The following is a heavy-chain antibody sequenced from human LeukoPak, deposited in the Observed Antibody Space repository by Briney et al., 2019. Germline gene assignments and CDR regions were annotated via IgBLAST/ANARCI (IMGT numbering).Heavy chain of an antibody. CDR2: IYYSGST. Sequence: SQTLSLTCTVSGDSISSGDYYWRWIRQPPGKGLEWIGYIYYSGSTNYNPSLKSRVTISVDTSKNQFSLKLSSVTAADTAVYYCARSAVEYDSSGYYAGTYFDYWGQGTLVTVSS. J-gene: IGHJ4*02. CDR1: GDSISSGDYY. V-gene: IGHV4-61*08. CDR3: ARSAVEYDSSGYYAGTYFDY. D-gene: IGHD3-22*01.